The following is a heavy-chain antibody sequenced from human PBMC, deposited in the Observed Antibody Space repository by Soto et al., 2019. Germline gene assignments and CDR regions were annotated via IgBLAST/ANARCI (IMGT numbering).Heavy chain of an antibody. J-gene: IGHJ5*02. CDR1: GFTFSSYA. CDR2: ISGSGGST. D-gene: IGHD1-1*01. V-gene: IGHV3-23*01. CDR3: ARHNSQWPNWFDP. Sequence: PGGSLRLSCAASGFTFSSYAMSWVRQAPGKGLEWVSVISGSGGSTYYADSVKGRFTISRDNSKNTLYLQMNSLRAEDTAVYYCARHNSQWPNWFDPGGQGTPVTVAS.